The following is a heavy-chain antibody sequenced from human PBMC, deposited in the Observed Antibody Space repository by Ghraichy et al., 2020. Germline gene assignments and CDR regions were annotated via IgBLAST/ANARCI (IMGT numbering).Heavy chain of an antibody. J-gene: IGHJ3*02. D-gene: IGHD7-27*01. CDR2: IYYSGST. Sequence: SETLSLTCTVSGGSISSGDYYWSWIRQPPGKGLEWIGYIYYSGSTYYNPSLKSRVTISVDTSKNQFSLKLSSVTAADTAVYYCASLTGDGGDDAFDIWGQGTMVTVSS. V-gene: IGHV4-30-4*01. CDR3: ASLTGDGGDDAFDI. CDR1: GGSISSGDYY.